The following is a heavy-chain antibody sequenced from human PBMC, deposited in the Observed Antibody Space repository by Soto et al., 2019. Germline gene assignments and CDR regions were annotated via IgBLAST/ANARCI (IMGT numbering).Heavy chain of an antibody. Sequence: PGGSLRLSCAASGFTFSSYAMSWVRQAPGKGLEWVSAISGSGGSTYYADSVKGRFTISRDNSKNTLYLQMNGLRAEDTAVYYCAKDYLVLLWFGELYFDFCGQGTLVTVSS. CDR2: ISGSGGST. J-gene: IGHJ4*02. V-gene: IGHV3-23*01. CDR1: GFTFSSYA. CDR3: AKDYLVLLWFGELYFDF. D-gene: IGHD3-10*01.